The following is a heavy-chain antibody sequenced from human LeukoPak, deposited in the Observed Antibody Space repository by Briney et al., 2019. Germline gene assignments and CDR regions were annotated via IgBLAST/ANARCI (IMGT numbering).Heavy chain of an antibody. CDR2: IYYSGST. CDR3: AREPLDPYYFDY. CDR1: GGSISSGGYY. J-gene: IGHJ4*02. V-gene: IGHV4-31*03. D-gene: IGHD1-1*01. Sequence: PSETLSLTCTVSGGSISSGGYYWSWIRQHPGKGLEWIGYIYYSGSTYYNPSLKSRVTISVDTSKNQFSLKLSSVTAADTAVYYCAREPLDPYYFDYWAREPWSPSPQ.